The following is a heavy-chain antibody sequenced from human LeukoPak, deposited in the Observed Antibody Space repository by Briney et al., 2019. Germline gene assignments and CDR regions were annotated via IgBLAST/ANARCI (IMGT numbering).Heavy chain of an antibody. CDR1: GYTFTSYG. J-gene: IGHJ4*02. CDR3: ARDYKAYSSGWHTFDY. D-gene: IGHD6-19*01. CDR2: ISAYNGNT. Sequence: ASVKVSCKASGYTFTSYGISWVRQAPGQGLEWMGWISAYNGNTNYVQKLQGRVTMTTDTSTSTAYMELRSLRSDDTAVYYCARDYKAYSSGWHTFDYWGQGTLVTVSS. V-gene: IGHV1-18*01.